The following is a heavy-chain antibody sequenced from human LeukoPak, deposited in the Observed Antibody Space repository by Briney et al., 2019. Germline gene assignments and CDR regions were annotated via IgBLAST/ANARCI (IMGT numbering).Heavy chain of an antibody. J-gene: IGHJ4*02. CDR2: IYSGGST. CDR1: GFTVSSNY. Sequence: GGSLRLSCAASGFTVSSNYMSWVRQAPGKGLEWVSVIYSGGSTYYADSVKGRFTISRDNSKNTLHLQMNSLRAEDTAVYYCARGRGGSYPRIDYWGQGTLVTVSS. CDR3: ARGRGGSYPRIDY. V-gene: IGHV3-53*01. D-gene: IGHD1-26*01.